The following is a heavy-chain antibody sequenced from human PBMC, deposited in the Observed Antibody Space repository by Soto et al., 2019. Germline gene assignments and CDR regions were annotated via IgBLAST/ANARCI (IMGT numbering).Heavy chain of an antibody. CDR1: GGSISSYY. V-gene: IGHV4-59*01. CDR2: IYYSGST. CDR3: ARVIVSNWNYPDY. Sequence: PSETLSLTCTASGGSISSYYWSWIRQPPGKGLEWIGYIYYSGSTNYNPSLKSRVTISVDTSKNQFSLKLSSVTAADTAVYYCARVIVSNWNYPDYWGQGTLVTVSS. J-gene: IGHJ4*02. D-gene: IGHD1-20*01.